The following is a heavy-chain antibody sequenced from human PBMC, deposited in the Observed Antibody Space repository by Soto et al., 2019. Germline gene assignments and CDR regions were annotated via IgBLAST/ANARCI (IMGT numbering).Heavy chain of an antibody. CDR2: TKGDGNEK. D-gene: IGHD6-19*01. J-gene: IGHJ4*02. Sequence: GGSLRLSCAASGFTFSSYWMHWVRQAPGKGLEWVANTKGDGNEKYYVDSVKGRFTISRDNAKNSLYLQMNSLRAEDTAVYYCAAHSGWYVYWGQGTLVTVSS. CDR3: AAHSGWYVY. V-gene: IGHV3-7*01. CDR1: GFTFSSYW.